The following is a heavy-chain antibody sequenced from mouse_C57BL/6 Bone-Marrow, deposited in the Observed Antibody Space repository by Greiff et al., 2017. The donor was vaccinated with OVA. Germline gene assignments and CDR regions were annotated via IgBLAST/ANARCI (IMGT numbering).Heavy chain of an antibody. CDR3: ARGGGGAY. J-gene: IGHJ3*01. Sequence: VQRVESGAELMKPGASVKLSCKATGYTFTGYWIEWVKQRPGHGLEWIGEILPGSGSTNYNEKFKGKATFTADPSSNTAYMQLSSLTTEESAIYYCARGGGGAYWGQGTLVTVSA. V-gene: IGHV1-9*01. CDR1: GYTFTGYW. CDR2: ILPGSGST.